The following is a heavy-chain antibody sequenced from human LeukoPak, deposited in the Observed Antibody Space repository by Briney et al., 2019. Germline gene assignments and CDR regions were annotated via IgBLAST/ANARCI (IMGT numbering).Heavy chain of an antibody. CDR1: GFTFRSYS. CDR2: ISSSSYI. J-gene: IGHJ4*02. D-gene: IGHD5-18*01. V-gene: IGHV3-21*01. Sequence: GGSLRLSCAASGFTFRSYSMNWVRQAPGKGLEWVSSISSSSYIYYADSVKGRFTISRDNAKNSLYLQMNSLRAEDTAVYYCAREDTAMVTPVDYWGQGTLVTVSS. CDR3: AREDTAMVTPVDY.